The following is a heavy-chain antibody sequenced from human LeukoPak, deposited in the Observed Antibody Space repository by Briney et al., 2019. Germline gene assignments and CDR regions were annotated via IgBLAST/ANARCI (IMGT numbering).Heavy chain of an antibody. Sequence: PGESMTLARAAAGLTFSSYGMHWVRQAPGKVLEWVAVISYDGSNKYYADSVKGRFTISRDNSKNTLYLKMNSLGAEDTAVYYCAKGQYSSGWYSDYWGQGTLVTVSS. CDR3: AKGQYSSGWYSDY. D-gene: IGHD6-19*01. J-gene: IGHJ4*02. CDR2: ISYDGSNK. V-gene: IGHV3-30*18. CDR1: GLTFSSYG.